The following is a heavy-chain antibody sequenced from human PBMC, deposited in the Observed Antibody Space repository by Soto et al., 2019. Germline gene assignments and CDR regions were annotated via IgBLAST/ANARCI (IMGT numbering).Heavy chain of an antibody. CDR3: ARDLENYYDSSGYGSDV. CDR1: GGSTRSGGYY. J-gene: IGHJ6*02. Sequence: SETRSLTCPVSGGSTRSGGYYWSWIRQRPGKGLEWIGYIYYSGSTYYNPSLKSRVTISVDTSKNQFSLKLSSVTAADTAVYYCARDLENYYDSSGYGSDVWGQGTTVTVSS. CDR2: IYYSGST. D-gene: IGHD3-22*01. V-gene: IGHV4-31*03.